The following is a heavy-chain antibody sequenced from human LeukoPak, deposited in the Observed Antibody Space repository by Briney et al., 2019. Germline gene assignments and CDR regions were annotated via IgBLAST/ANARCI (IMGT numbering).Heavy chain of an antibody. CDR2: IYPGDSDT. Sequence: HGESLKISCKGSRYSFTSYWIGWVRQMPGKGLEWMGIIYPGDSDTRYSPSFQGQVTISADKSISTAYLQWSSLKASDTAMYYCARLLGYCSGGSCYFFYFDYWGQGTLVTVSS. CDR3: ARLLGYCSGGSCYFFYFDY. D-gene: IGHD2-15*01. CDR1: RYSFTSYW. J-gene: IGHJ4*02. V-gene: IGHV5-51*01.